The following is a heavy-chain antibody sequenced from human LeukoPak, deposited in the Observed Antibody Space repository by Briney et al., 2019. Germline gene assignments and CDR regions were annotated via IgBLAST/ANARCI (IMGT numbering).Heavy chain of an antibody. CDR1: GGSISSYY. V-gene: IGHV4-59*06. J-gene: IGHJ4*02. CDR3: ASITYGSGSYYVFDY. Sequence: SETLSLTCTVSGGSISSYYWSWIRQPAGKGLEWIGYIYYSGSTYYNPSLKSRVIISVDTSKNQFSLKLSSVTAADTAVYYCASITYGSGSYYVFDYWGQGTLVTVSS. CDR2: IYYSGST. D-gene: IGHD3-10*01.